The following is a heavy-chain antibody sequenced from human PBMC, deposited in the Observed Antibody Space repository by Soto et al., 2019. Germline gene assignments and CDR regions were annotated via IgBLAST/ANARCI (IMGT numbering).Heavy chain of an antibody. D-gene: IGHD3-22*01. V-gene: IGHV4-30-4*01. CDR2: IYYSGST. CDR1: GGSISSGDYY. Sequence: SLTCTVSGGSISSGDYYWSWIRQPPGKGLEWIGYIYYSGSTYYNPSLKSRVTISVDTSKNQFSLKLSSVTAADTAVYYCARANPTYYYDSSGYGGAFDIWGQGTMVTVSS. J-gene: IGHJ3*02. CDR3: ARANPTYYYDSSGYGGAFDI.